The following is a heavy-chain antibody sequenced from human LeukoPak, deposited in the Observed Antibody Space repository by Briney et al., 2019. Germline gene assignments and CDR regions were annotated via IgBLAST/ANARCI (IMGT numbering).Heavy chain of an antibody. J-gene: IGHJ4*02. Sequence: GGSLRLSCAASGFTFSKAWMTWVRQAPGKGLEWVSYISSSGSTIYYADSVKGRFTISRDNAKNSLYLQMNSLRAEDTAVYYCARGGRLRYFDWLSLDYWGQGTLVTVSS. V-gene: IGHV3-48*03. CDR2: ISSSGSTI. CDR3: ARGGRLRYFDWLSLDY. D-gene: IGHD3-9*01. CDR1: GFTFSKAW.